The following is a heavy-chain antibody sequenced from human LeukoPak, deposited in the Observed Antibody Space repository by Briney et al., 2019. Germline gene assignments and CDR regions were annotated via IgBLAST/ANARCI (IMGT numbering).Heavy chain of an antibody. J-gene: IGHJ4*02. CDR1: GGSFSGYY. Sequence: PSETLSLTCAVYGGSFSGYYWSWIRQPPGKGLEWIGEINHSGSTNYNPSLKSRVTISVDKSKNQFSLKLSSVTAADTAVYYCARAKCSGGSCYLVYFDYWGQGTLVTVSS. V-gene: IGHV4-34*01. CDR3: ARAKCSGGSCYLVYFDY. CDR2: INHSGST. D-gene: IGHD2-15*01.